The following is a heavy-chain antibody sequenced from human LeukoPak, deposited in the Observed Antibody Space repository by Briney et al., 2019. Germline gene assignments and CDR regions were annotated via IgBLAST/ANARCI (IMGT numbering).Heavy chain of an antibody. V-gene: IGHV4-59*01. CDR2: IYYSGST. D-gene: IGHD3-3*01. CDR1: GGSISSYY. Sequence: SETLSLTCTVSGGSISSYYWSWIRQPPGKGLEWIGYIYYSGSTNYNPSLKGRVTISVDTSKNQFSLKLSSVTAADTAVYYCARGDYDFWSGYYTWFDYWGQGTLVTVSS. CDR3: ARGDYDFWSGYYTWFDY. J-gene: IGHJ4*02.